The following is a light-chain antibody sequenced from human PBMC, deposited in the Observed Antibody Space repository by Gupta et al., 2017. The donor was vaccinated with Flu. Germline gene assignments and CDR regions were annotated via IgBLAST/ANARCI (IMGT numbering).Light chain of an antibody. Sequence: VFTQPPSVSAAPGQTVTISCSGSSSNIGNNYVSWYQQLPGTAPKLLIYENNKRPSGIPDRFSGSKSGTSATLGITGLQTGDEADYYCGTWDSSLSAGVFGGGTKLTVL. CDR3: GTWDSSLSAGV. J-gene: IGLJ3*02. CDR2: ENN. CDR1: SSNIGNNY. V-gene: IGLV1-51*02.